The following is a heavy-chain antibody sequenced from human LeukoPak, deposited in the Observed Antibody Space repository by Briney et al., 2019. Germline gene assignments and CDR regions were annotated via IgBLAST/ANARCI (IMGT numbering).Heavy chain of an antibody. CDR3: ARGEGYYASGSYYIDY. D-gene: IGHD3-10*01. CDR2: ITTSSTYI. V-gene: IGHV3-21*01. J-gene: IGHJ4*02. CDR1: GFTFSSYT. Sequence: PGGSLILSCAASGFTFSSYTMNWVRQAPGKGLEWVSSITTSSTYIYYADSVRGRFTISRDNAKNSLYLRMSSLRVEDTAVYYCARGEGYYASGSYYIDYWGQGTLVTVSS.